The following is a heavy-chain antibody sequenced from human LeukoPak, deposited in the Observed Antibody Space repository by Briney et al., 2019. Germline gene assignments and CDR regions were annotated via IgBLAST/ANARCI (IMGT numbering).Heavy chain of an antibody. CDR2: IKQDGSER. J-gene: IGHJ4*02. CDR1: GFTFNNYW. Sequence: GGSLRLSCAASGFTFNNYWMTWVRQAPGKGLGWVANIKQDGSERLYVDSVKGRFTISRDNAQNSLYLQMNSLTAEDTAVYYCATVYGDLGYWGQGTLVTVPS. D-gene: IGHD4-17*01. V-gene: IGHV3-7*01. CDR3: ATVYGDLGY.